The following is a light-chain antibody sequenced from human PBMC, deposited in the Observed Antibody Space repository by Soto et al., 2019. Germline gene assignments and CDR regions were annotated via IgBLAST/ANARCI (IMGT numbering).Light chain of an antibody. CDR3: QQYDGYR. J-gene: IGKJ1*01. V-gene: IGKV1-5*01. CDR1: QSISSW. CDR2: DAS. Sequence: DIQMTQSPSTLSASVGDRVTITCRASQSISSWLAWYQQKPGKAPKLLIYDASSLESGVPSRFSGSGSGTEFTLTISSLQPDDFATYYCQQYDGYRFAQGTKVDTK.